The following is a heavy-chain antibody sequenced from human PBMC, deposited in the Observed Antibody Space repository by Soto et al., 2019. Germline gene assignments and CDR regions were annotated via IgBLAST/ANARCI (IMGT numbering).Heavy chain of an antibody. J-gene: IGHJ4*02. CDR1: GYTFTSYA. CDR3: ARVSGWYYFDY. V-gene: IGHV1-3*01. D-gene: IGHD6-19*01. Sequence: QVQLVQSGAEVKKPGASVKVSCKASGYTFTSYAMHWVRQAPGQRLEWMGWINAGNGNTKYSQKFQGRVTITRDTSASTAYMELSSLRSEDTAVYYCARVSGWYYFDYWGQGTLVIVSS. CDR2: INAGNGNT.